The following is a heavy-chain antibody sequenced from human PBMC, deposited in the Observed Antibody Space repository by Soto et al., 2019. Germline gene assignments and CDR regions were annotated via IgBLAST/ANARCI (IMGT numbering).Heavy chain of an antibody. Sequence: SVKVSCKASGGTFSSYAISWVRQAPGQGLEWMGGIIPIFGTANYAQKFQGRVTITADESTSTAYMELSSLRSEDTAVYYCAIESGGQEAHELVSSLYYFYYWGQGTLVPVSS. CDR2: IIPIFGTA. D-gene: IGHD2-15*01. J-gene: IGHJ4*02. CDR3: AIESGGQEAHELVSSLYYFYY. V-gene: IGHV1-69*13. CDR1: GGTFSSYA.